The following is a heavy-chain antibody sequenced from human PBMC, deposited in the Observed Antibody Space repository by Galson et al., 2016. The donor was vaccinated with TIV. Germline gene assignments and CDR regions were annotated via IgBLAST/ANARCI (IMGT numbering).Heavy chain of an antibody. J-gene: IGHJ4*02. CDR2: INAGNGNT. Sequence: SVKVSCKASGYTFTNYIMHWVRQAPGQRLEWMGWINAGNGNTKYSQKFQGRVTITRDTSASTAHMELSSLRSDDTAVYYCARDPGYFVYWGQGTMVTVSS. CDR3: ARDPGYFVY. V-gene: IGHV1-3*01. CDR1: GYTFTNYI. D-gene: IGHD1-1*01.